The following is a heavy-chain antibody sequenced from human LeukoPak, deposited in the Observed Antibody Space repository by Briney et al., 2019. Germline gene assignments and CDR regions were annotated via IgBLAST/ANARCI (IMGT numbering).Heavy chain of an antibody. CDR2: IIPIFGTA. CDR1: GGTFSSYA. J-gene: IGHJ5*02. Sequence: GASVKVSCKASGGTFSSYAISWVRQAPGQGLEWMGGIIPIFGTANYAQKFQGRVTITADESTSTAYMELSSLRSEDTAVYYCAREGLNTMVRGTYNWFDPWGQGTLVTVSS. CDR3: AREGLNTMVRGTYNWFDP. V-gene: IGHV1-69*13. D-gene: IGHD3-10*01.